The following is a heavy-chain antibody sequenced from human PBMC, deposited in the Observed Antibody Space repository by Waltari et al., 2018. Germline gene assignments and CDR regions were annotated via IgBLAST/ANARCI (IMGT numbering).Heavy chain of an antibody. D-gene: IGHD1-26*01. CDR2: LSSTGITT. Sequence: EVRLLESGGGLVQPGGSLRLSCAASEFTFSSYAMRWVRQAPGKGLEWVSSLSSTGITTYYADSVKGQFTISRDYSKITLYLQMNSLRPDDTAVYYCARGAGASAFDIWGQGTMVIVSS. V-gene: IGHV3-23*01. J-gene: IGHJ3*02. CDR1: EFTFSSYA. CDR3: ARGAGASAFDI.